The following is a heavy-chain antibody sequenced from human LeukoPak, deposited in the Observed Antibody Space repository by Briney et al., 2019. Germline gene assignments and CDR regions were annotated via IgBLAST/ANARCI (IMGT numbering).Heavy chain of an antibody. J-gene: IGHJ4*02. CDR3: ARGEGVPAATYYFDY. CDR2: INHSGST. Sequence: SETLSLTCAVYGESFSGYYWSWIRQPPGKGLEWIGEINHSGSTNYNPSLKSRVTISVDTSKNQFSLKLSSVTAADTAVYYCARGEGVPAATYYFDYWGQGTLVTVSS. CDR1: GESFSGYY. D-gene: IGHD2-2*01. V-gene: IGHV4-34*01.